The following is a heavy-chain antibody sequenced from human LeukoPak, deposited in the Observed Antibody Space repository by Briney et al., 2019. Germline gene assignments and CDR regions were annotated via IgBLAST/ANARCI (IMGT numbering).Heavy chain of an antibody. V-gene: IGHV5-10-1*01. Sequence: GESLKISCKGSGYSFANYWIGWVRQMPGKGLEWMGRIDPSDSYTSYSPSFQGHVTISADKSLSTAYLQWSSLKASDTAMYYCAREIAVAGTDLDYWGQGTLVTVSS. CDR1: GYSFANYW. CDR3: AREIAVAGTDLDY. J-gene: IGHJ4*02. CDR2: IDPSDSYT. D-gene: IGHD6-19*01.